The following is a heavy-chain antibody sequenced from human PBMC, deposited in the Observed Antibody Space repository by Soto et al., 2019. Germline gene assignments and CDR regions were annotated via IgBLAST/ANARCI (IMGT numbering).Heavy chain of an antibody. Sequence: GSLRLSCAASGFTFSSYAMSWVRQAPGKGLEWVSAISGSGGSTYYADSVKGRFTISRDNSKNTLYLQMNSLRAEDTAVYYCAKVPRRYYYGSGSYKHAFDIWGQGTMVTVSS. CDR3: AKVPRRYYYGSGSYKHAFDI. V-gene: IGHV3-23*01. J-gene: IGHJ3*02. CDR2: ISGSGGST. D-gene: IGHD3-10*01. CDR1: GFTFSSYA.